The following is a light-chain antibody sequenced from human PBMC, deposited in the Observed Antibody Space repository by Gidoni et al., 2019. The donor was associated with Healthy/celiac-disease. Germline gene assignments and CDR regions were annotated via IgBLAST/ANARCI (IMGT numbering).Light chain of an antibody. J-gene: IGKJ2*01. CDR3: QQSYSTPQYT. CDR1: QSISSY. CDR2: AAS. Sequence: DIQMTQSPSSLSASVGDRVTITCRASQSISSYLNWYQQKPGKAPKLLIYAASSLQSGVPSRFSGSGSGTDFTLTISSLQPEDFATYYCQQSYSTPQYTFGQXTKLGIK. V-gene: IGKV1-39*01.